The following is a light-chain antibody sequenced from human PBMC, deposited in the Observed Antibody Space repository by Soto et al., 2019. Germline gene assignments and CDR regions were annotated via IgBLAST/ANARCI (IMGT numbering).Light chain of an antibody. J-gene: IGKJ3*01. CDR2: EAS. CDR3: QTYNSAPFT. Sequence: DIQMTQSPSSRFASVGDRVTITCRATPGINNYLAWYQQRPGKAPKLLIYEASTLQSGFPSRFSGSGSGTHFTLTISSLQPEDVATYYCQTYNSAPFTFGPGTKVNI. CDR1: PGINNY. V-gene: IGKV1-27*01.